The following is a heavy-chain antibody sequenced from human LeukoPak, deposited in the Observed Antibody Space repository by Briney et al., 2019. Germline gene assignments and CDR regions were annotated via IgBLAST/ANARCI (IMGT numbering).Heavy chain of an antibody. D-gene: IGHD3-10*02. CDR1: GGSLTSYY. V-gene: IGHV4-59*08. J-gene: IGHJ6*02. CDR3: ARLAPLYFLGSAGYYYHAMDV. CDR2: IYYSGYT. Sequence: PSETLSLTCTVSGGSLTSYYWSWVRQPPGNGLEWIGYIYYSGYTDYSPALNSRLTMSVDTSKNQFSLQLSSVTAADTAVYYCARLAPLYFLGSAGYYYHAMDVWGQGTTVTVSS.